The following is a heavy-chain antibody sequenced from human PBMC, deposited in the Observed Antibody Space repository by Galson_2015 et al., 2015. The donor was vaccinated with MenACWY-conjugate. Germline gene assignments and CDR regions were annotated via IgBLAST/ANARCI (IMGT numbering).Heavy chain of an antibody. D-gene: IGHD1-14*01. Sequence: SLRLSCAASGFTFSSYAMTWVRQAPGKGLEWVSTISGSAGSTYYADSVKGRFTISRDNSKNTLYLQMNSLRAEDTAVYYCALNRRGGDDYCRQRTLVPVAS. CDR1: GFTFSSYA. V-gene: IGHV3-23*01. CDR2: ISGSAGST. CDR3: ALNRRGGDDY. J-gene: IGHJ4*02.